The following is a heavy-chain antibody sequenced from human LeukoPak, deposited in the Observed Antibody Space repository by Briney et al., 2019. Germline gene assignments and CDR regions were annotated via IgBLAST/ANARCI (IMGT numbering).Heavy chain of an antibody. CDR2: FDPEKGET. D-gene: IGHD3-22*01. V-gene: IGHV1-24*01. J-gene: IGHJ4*02. CDR3: ATEGYYDSSGYYTDY. CDR1: GYTPTELS. Sequence: GASVKVSCKVSGYTPTELSMHWVRQAPGKGFEWMGRFDPEKGETIYAQKFQGRVTMTEDTSTDTAYMELSSLRSEDTAVYYCATEGYYDSSGYYTDYWGQGTLVTVSS.